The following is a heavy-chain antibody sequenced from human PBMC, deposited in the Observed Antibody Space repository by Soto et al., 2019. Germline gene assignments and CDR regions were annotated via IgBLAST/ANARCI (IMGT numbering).Heavy chain of an antibody. J-gene: IGHJ6*02. CDR3: ARDLGIYDYVWGVAGGMDV. CDR1: GYTFTGYY. V-gene: IGHV1-2*02. CDR2: INPNSGGT. D-gene: IGHD3-16*01. Sequence: GASVKVSCKASGYTFTGYYMHWVRQAPGQGLEWMGWINPNSGGTNYAQKFQGRVTMTRDTSISTAYMELSRLRSDDTAAYYCARDLGIYDYVWGVAGGMDVWGQXTTVTLSS.